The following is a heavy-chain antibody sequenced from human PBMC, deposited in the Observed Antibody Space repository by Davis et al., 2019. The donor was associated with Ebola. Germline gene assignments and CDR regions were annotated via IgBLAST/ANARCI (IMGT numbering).Heavy chain of an antibody. CDR2: ISSSSSYI. Sequence: ETLSLTCAVYGGSFRGYYWSWVRQAPGKGLEWVSSISSSSSYIYYADSVKGRFTISRDNAKNSLYLQMNSLRAEDTAVYYCARVGLYSSDWYGAYYYYYGMDVWGQGTTVTVSS. CDR1: GGSFRGYY. CDR3: ARVGLYSSDWYGAYYYYYGMDV. V-gene: IGHV3-21*01. D-gene: IGHD6-19*01. J-gene: IGHJ6*02.